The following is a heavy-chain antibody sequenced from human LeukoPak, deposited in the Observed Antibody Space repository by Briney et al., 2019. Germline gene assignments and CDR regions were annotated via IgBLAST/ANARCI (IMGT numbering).Heavy chain of an antibody. CDR3: ARSVNQYSCPTD. CDR2: IYFRGDT. Sequence: SETLSLTCTVSGGSIGTYFWSWIRQPPGKGLEWLGYIYFRGDTSYNPSLGGRITISVDTSKSQFSLKLSSVTAADTAMYYCARSVNQYSCPTDWGQGALVTVSS. CDR1: GGSIGTYF. J-gene: IGHJ4*02. D-gene: IGHD2-15*01. V-gene: IGHV4-59*01.